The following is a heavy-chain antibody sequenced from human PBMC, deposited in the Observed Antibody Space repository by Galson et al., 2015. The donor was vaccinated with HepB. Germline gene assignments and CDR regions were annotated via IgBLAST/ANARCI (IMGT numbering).Heavy chain of an antibody. V-gene: IGHV3-53*04. CDR3: ARPRRGPYSSGWYYGMDV. J-gene: IGHJ6*02. D-gene: IGHD6-19*01. CDR1: GFTVSSNY. Sequence: SLRLSCAASGFTVSSNYMSWVRQAPGKGLEWVSVIYSGGSTYYADSVKGRFTISRHNSKNTLYLQMNSLRAEDTAVYYCARPRRGPYSSGWYYGMDVWGQGTTVTVSS. CDR2: IYSGGST.